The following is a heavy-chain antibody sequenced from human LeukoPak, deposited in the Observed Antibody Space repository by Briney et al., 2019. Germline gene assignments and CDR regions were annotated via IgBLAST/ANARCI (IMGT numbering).Heavy chain of an antibody. D-gene: IGHD1-26*01. CDR2: IIPIFGTA. Sequence: SVKVSCKASGGTFSSYAISWVRQAPGQGLEWMGGIIPIFGTANYAQKFQGRVTITADKSTSTAYMELSSLRSEDTAVYYCARARWELLHREGYYFDYWGQGTLVTVSS. J-gene: IGHJ4*02. CDR3: ARARWELLHREGYYFDY. CDR1: GGTFSSYA. V-gene: IGHV1-69*06.